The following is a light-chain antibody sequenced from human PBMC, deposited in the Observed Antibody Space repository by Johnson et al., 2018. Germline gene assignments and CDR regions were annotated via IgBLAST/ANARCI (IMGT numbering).Light chain of an antibody. V-gene: IGLV1-51*02. J-gene: IGLJ1*01. CDR2: ENN. CDR1: SSSIGNNY. CDR3: GTWDSSLSAGNV. Sequence: QSVLTQPPSVSAAPGQKVTISCSGSSSSIGNNYVSWYQQLPGTATKLLIYENNKRPSGIPDRFSGSKSGTSATLGITGLQTGAEADYYCGTWDSSLSAGNVFGTGTKVTVL.